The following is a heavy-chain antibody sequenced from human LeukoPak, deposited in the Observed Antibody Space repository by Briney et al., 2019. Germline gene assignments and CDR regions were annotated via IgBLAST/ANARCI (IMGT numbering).Heavy chain of an antibody. Sequence: SETLSLTCTVAGGSISSSSYYWGWIRQPPGKGLEGIGSIYYSGSTYYNPSLKSRVTISVDTSKNQFSLKLSSVTAADTAVYYCARRYYYDSSGPGGYTTFDYWGQGTLVTVSS. J-gene: IGHJ4*02. V-gene: IGHV4-39*01. CDR2: IYYSGST. CDR1: GGSISSSSYY. D-gene: IGHD3-22*01. CDR3: ARRYYYDSSGPGGYTTFDY.